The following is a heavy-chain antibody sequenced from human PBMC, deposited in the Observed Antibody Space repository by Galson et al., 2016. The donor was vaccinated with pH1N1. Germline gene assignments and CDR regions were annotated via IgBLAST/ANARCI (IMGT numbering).Heavy chain of an antibody. J-gene: IGHJ4*02. Sequence: SLRLSCAASGFTFSNYWMHWVRQVPGTGLEWVANIKEDGSETYYVDSVRGRFTISRDNAKNSLYLQMNSLRDEDTALYYCARAIGSRSAYWGQGTLVTVSS. CDR2: IKEDGSET. D-gene: IGHD3-16*02. CDR3: ARAIGSRSAY. CDR1: GFTFSNYW. V-gene: IGHV3-7*01.